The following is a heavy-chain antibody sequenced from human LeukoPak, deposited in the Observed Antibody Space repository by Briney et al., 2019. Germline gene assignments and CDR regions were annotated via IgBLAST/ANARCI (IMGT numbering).Heavy chain of an antibody. D-gene: IGHD3-16*02. CDR2: ISSSGDTI. J-gene: IGHJ5*02. CDR3: ARSPSSFDP. V-gene: IGHV3-11*04. CDR1: GFTVSNNY. Sequence: GGSLRLSCAASGFTVSNNYMSWVRQAPGKGLEWVSSISSSGDTIDYADSVKGRFTISRDNAKNSLYLQMNSLRAEDTAVYYCARSPSSFDPWGQGALVTVSS.